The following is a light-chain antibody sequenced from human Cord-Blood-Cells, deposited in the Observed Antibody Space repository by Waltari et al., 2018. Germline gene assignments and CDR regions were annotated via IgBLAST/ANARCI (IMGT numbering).Light chain of an antibody. Sequence: EIVLTQSPATLYLSPGERATLSCRASQSVSSYLAWYQQKPGQAPRLLIYDASNRATGIPARFSGSGSGTDFTLTISSLEPEDFAVYYCQQRSNSPIFGGGTKVEIK. J-gene: IGKJ4*01. CDR2: DAS. V-gene: IGKV3-11*01. CDR1: QSVSSY. CDR3: QQRSNSPI.